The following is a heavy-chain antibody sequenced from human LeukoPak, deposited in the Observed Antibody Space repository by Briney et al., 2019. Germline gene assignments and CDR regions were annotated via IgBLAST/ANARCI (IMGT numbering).Heavy chain of an antibody. CDR3: ARSGRYYGSGSYYNYYYGMDV. V-gene: IGHV3-48*04. Sequence: PGGSLRLSCAASGFTFSSYSMNWVRQAPGKGLERVSYISSSSSTIYYADSVKGRFTISRDNAKNSLYLQMNSLRAEDTAVCYCARSGRYYGSGSYYNYYYGMDVWGQGTTVTVSS. CDR1: GFTFSSYS. D-gene: IGHD3-10*01. J-gene: IGHJ6*02. CDR2: ISSSSSTI.